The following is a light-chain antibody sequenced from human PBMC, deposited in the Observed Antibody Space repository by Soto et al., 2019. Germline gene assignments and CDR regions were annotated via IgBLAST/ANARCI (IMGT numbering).Light chain of an antibody. Sequence: QSALTQPRSVSGSPGQSVAIACTGTSSDVGGYNYVSWYQQHPGKAPKLMIYDVTKRPSGVPDRFSGSKSGNTASLTISGLQAEDEAVYYCFSYAGGVYGVGTGTKVTDL. CDR2: DVT. CDR1: SSDVGGYNY. CDR3: FSYAGGVYG. J-gene: IGLJ1*01. V-gene: IGLV2-11*01.